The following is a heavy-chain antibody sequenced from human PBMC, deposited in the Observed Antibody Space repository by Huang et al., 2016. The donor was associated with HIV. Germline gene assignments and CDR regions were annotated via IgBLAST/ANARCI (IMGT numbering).Heavy chain of an antibody. D-gene: IGHD3-3*01. CDR3: AFSTVLQFMQFLFLPDSFDP. CDR1: GFSLKTSGVG. CDR2: ISWNDDK. V-gene: IGHV2-5*01. J-gene: IGHJ5*02. Sequence: QITLKESGPTLVKPTQTLTLTCTFSGFSLKTSGVGVGWIRQPPGKALEWLALISWNDDKRYSPLLKNRLTVSADTSKNQVVLTMTNMDPVDTATYYCAFSTVLQFMQFLFLPDSFDPWGQGTLVTVSS.